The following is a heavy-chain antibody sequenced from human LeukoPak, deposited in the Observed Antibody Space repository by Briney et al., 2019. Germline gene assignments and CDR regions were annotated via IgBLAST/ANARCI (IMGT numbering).Heavy chain of an antibody. J-gene: IGHJ4*02. D-gene: IGHD6-19*01. CDR1: GYTFTSYA. V-gene: IGHV1-3*01. Sequence: ASVKVSCKASGYTFTSYAMHWVRQAPGQRLEWMGWINVGNGNTKYSQKFQRRVTITRDTSASTAYRELSSLRSEDTAVYYCARDRTVAGPDYWGQGTLVTVSS. CDR3: ARDRTVAGPDY. CDR2: INVGNGNT.